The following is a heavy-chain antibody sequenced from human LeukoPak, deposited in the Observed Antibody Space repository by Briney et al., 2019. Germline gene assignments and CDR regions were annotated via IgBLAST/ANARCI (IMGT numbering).Heavy chain of an antibody. CDR3: AKDWNVYDTVMVSYFDY. CDR1: GFTFDDYG. Sequence: GGSLRLSCAASGFTFDDYGMTWVRQAPGKGLEWVSSVSSSGETTYYADSVKGRFTISRDNSKSTLYLQMNSLRAEDTAVYYCAKDWNVYDTVMVSYFDYWGQGTLVTVSS. D-gene: IGHD5-18*01. J-gene: IGHJ4*02. V-gene: IGHV3-23*01. CDR2: VSSSGETT.